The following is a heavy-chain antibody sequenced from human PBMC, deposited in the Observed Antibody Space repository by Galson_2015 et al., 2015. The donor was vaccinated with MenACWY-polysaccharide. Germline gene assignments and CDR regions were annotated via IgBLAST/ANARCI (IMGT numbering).Heavy chain of an antibody. V-gene: IGHV3-23*01. J-gene: IGHJ5*02. CDR1: GFTFSSYA. CDR3: AREVPTPDLLNWFDL. Sequence: SLRLSCAASGFTFSSYAMSWVRQAPGKGLEWVSGVSASGGSTVYTDSAKGRFTMSRDNSKRSLYLQMNSLRAEDTAVYYCAREVPTPDLLNWFDLWGQGTLISVSS. CDR2: VSASGGST.